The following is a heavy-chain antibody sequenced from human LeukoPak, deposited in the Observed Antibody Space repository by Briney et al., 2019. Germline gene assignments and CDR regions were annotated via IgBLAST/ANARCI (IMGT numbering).Heavy chain of an antibody. CDR3: AKALVVPAAGYYFGD. D-gene: IGHD2-2*01. V-gene: IGHV3-23*01. J-gene: IGHJ4*02. CDR1: GFTFSSYA. Sequence: PGGSLRLSCAASGFTFSSYAMSWVRQAPGKGLEWVSVISGRGGSTYYADSVKGRFTVSRDNSKNTLYLQMNSLRAEDTALYYCAKALVVPAAGYYFGDWGQGTLVTVSS. CDR2: ISGRGGST.